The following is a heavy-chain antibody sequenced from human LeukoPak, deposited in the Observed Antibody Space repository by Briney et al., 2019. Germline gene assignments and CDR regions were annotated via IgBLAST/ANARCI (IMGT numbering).Heavy chain of an antibody. CDR2: ISWNSGSI. D-gene: IGHD3-22*01. CDR1: GFTFDDYA. Sequence: PGGSLRLSCAASGFTFDDYAMHWVRQAPGKGLEWVSGISWNSGSIGYADSVKGRFTISRDNAKNSLHLQMNSLRAEDTALYYCAKDTDYYDSSGYLDYWGQGTLVTVSS. J-gene: IGHJ4*02. CDR3: AKDTDYYDSSGYLDY. V-gene: IGHV3-9*01.